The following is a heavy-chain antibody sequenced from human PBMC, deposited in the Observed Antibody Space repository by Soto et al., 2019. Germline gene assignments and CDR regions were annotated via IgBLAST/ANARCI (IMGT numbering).Heavy chain of an antibody. J-gene: IGHJ4*02. CDR1: GYTFTSYG. D-gene: IGHD3-10*01. Sequence: QVQLVQSGAEVKKPGASVKVSCKASGYTFTSYGISWVRQAPGQGLEWMGWISAYNGNTNYAQRLQGRVTMTTDTAXXTXYXXRRSRRSDDTAVYYCARDRVTMVRGVITRYVPPGYWGQGTLVTVSS. CDR2: ISAYNGNT. CDR3: ARDRVTMVRGVITRYVPPGY. V-gene: IGHV1-18*01.